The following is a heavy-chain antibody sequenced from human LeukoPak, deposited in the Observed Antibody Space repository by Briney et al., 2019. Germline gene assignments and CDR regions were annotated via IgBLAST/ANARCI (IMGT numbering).Heavy chain of an antibody. V-gene: IGHV3-7*01. Sequence: PGGSLRLSCAASGFTFSNYWMSWGRQAPGKGLEWVANIKQDGSEKYYVDSVKGRFTISRDNANNSLYLQLRSLRAEDTAVYYCASPAKYSDTWYFDYWGQGTLVTVSS. CDR1: GFTFSNYW. D-gene: IGHD6-6*01. CDR3: ASPAKYSDTWYFDY. CDR2: IKQDGSEK. J-gene: IGHJ4*02.